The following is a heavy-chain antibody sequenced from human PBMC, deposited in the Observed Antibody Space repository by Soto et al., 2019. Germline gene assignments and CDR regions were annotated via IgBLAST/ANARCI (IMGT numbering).Heavy chain of an antibody. J-gene: IGHJ3*02. CDR1: GGSISSGGYY. CDR2: IYYSGST. V-gene: IGHV4-31*03. D-gene: IGHD3-22*01. CDR3: ARGGYYDGSGYTALSI. Sequence: QVQLQESGPGLVKPSQTLSLTCTVSGGSISSGGYYWSCTRQHPGKGLEWIGYIYYSGSTYYNPSLKGRVTISVDTCKGQFSLKLSSVSAAETAVYYCARGGYYDGSGYTALSIWGQGTMVSVSS.